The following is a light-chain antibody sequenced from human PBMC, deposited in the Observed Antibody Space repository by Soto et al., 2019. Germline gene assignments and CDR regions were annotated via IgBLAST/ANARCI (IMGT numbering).Light chain of an antibody. Sequence: DIVMTQSPDSLAVALGERATINCKSSQSVLYSPNNKNYLSWYQQKAGQSPRLLIYWASARESGVPARFSGSGSGTDFTLTIDSLQAEYVAVYYCQRHCSPPWTFGQGTKVEV. CDR2: WAS. V-gene: IGKV4-1*01. J-gene: IGKJ1*01. CDR1: QSVLYSPNNKNY. CDR3: QRHCSPPWT.